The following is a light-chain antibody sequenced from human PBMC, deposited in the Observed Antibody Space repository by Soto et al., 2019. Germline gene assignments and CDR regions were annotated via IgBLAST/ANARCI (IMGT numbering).Light chain of an antibody. Sequence: QLVLTQSPSASASLGASVKLTCTLSSGQSSYTIAWHQQQPEKGPRYLMKLNTDGSHSRGDGIPDRFSGSRSGAERYLTISSLQSEDEADYYCQTWGAGIVVFGGGTKLTVL. CDR1: SGQSSYT. J-gene: IGLJ2*01. V-gene: IGLV4-69*01. CDR3: QTWGAGIVV. CDR2: LNTDGSH.